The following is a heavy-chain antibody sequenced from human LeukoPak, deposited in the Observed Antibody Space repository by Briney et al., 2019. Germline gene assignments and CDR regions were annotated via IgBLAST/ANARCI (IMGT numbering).Heavy chain of an antibody. Sequence: GGSLRLSCAASGFTFSSVWMSWVRQAPGKGLEWVGRIKSKTDGGTTDYAAPVKGRFPISRDDSKNTLYLQMNSLKTEDTDVYYCTTGRHIVVARIDYWGQGTLVTVSS. CDR3: TTGRHIVVARIDY. D-gene: IGHD2-21*01. CDR2: IKSKTDGGTT. J-gene: IGHJ4*02. CDR1: GFTFSSVW. V-gene: IGHV3-15*01.